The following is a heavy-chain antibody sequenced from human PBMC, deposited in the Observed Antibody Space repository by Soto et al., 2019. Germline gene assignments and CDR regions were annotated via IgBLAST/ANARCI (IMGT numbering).Heavy chain of an antibody. V-gene: IGHV4-39*01. Sequence: PSETLSLTCAISGGSISSNIYYWGGIRQPPGKGLEWIGSISFSGSTYYNPSLKSRVTISVDTSKNQFSLNLNSVTAADTAVYYCAPHAKRDYIFYWGQGTLVTVSS. CDR3: APHAKRDYIFY. CDR1: GGSISSNIYY. CDR2: ISFSGST. J-gene: IGHJ4*02.